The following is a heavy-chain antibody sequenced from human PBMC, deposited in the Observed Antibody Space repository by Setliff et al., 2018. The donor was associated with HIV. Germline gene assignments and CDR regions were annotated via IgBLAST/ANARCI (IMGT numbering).Heavy chain of an antibody. CDR1: GGSVSSGSYY. CDR2: IYYSGST. D-gene: IGHD3-3*01. J-gene: IGHJ6*02. V-gene: IGHV4-61*01. CDR3: ARIFGDQGYYYGMDV. Sequence: PSETLSLTCTVSGGSVSSGSYYWSWIRQPPGKGLEWIGYIYYSGSTKHNPSLKSRVTISVDTSKNQFSLKLSSVIAADTAVYYCARIFGDQGYYYGMDVWGQGTTVTVSS.